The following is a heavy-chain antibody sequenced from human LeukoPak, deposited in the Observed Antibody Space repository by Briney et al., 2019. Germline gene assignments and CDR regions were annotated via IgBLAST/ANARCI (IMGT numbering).Heavy chain of an antibody. D-gene: IGHD2-2*01. CDR2: FYYSGSS. CDR3: ARHGSTSSKYYYYAMDV. CDR1: GGSISSYY. J-gene: IGHJ6*02. Sequence: SEALSLTCTVSGGSISSYYWSWIRQPPGKGLEWIGYFYYSGSSNYNPSLKSRVTISVDTSKNQISLKLYSVTAADTAMYYCARHGSTSSKYYYYAMDVWGQGTTVTVSS. V-gene: IGHV4-59*08.